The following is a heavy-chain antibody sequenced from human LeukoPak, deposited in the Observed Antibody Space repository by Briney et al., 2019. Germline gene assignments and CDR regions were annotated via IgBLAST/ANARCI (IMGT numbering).Heavy chain of an antibody. CDR1: GFTLSCCG. D-gene: IGHD2-21*02. V-gene: IGHV3-33*01. CDR2: TSYDGSKE. Sequence: PGGSLRFSCAASGFTLSCCGMHWVRQAPGKGLEWVAYTSYDGSKENYIESVKGRFIISRDNSRNTLHLQMNSLRAEDTALYYCARWDGGDEGRLRYWGQGTLVTVSS. CDR3: ARWDGGDEGRLRY. J-gene: IGHJ4*02.